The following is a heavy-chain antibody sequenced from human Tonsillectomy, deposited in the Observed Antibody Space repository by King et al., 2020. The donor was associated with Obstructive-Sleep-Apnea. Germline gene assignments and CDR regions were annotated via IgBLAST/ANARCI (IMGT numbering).Heavy chain of an antibody. D-gene: IGHD3-22*01. Sequence: VQLVESGGGLVQPGRSLRLSCTASGFTFGDYAMSWFRQAPGKGLEWVGFIRRKVYGGSTEYAESVKGRFTISRDDSKSIAYLQMTSLKTEDTAGYYCTRDRGYYDTSGYLGFYWGQGTLVTVSS. CDR2: IRRKVYGGST. V-gene: IGHV3-49*03. J-gene: IGHJ4*02. CDR3: TRDRGYYDTSGYLGFY. CDR1: GFTFGDYA.